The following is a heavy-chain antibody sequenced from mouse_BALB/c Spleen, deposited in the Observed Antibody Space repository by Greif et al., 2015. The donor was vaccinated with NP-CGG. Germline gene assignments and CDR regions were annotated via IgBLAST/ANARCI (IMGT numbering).Heavy chain of an antibody. J-gene: IGHJ4*01. Sequence: EVQLQESGGGLVKPGGSLKLSCAASGFAFSSYDMSWVRQTPEKRLEWVATISSGGSYTYYPDSVKGRFTISRDNARNTLYLQMSSLRSEDTALYFCARHYYYGSSIYAMDYWGQGTSVTVSS. D-gene: IGHD1-1*01. CDR2: ISSGGSYT. CDR1: GFAFSSYD. V-gene: IGHV5-9*02. CDR3: ARHYYYGSSIYAMDY.